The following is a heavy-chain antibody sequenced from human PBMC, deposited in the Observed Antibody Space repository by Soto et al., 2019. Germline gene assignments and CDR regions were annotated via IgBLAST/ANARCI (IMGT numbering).Heavy chain of an antibody. CDR3: AKEYKDIVVVPALPVRPNYYYYMDV. D-gene: IGHD2-2*01. V-gene: IGHV3-30*18. CDR2: MSYDGSNK. Sequence: HPGGSLRLSCAASGFTFSSYGMHWVRQAPGKGLEWVAVMSYDGSNKYYADSVKGRFTISRDNSKNTLYLQMNSLRAEDTAVYYCAKEYKDIVVVPALPVRPNYYYYMDVWGKGTTVTVSS. J-gene: IGHJ6*03. CDR1: GFTFSSYG.